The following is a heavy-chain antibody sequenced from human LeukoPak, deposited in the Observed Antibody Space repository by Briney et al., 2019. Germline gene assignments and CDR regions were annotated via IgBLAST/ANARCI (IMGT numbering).Heavy chain of an antibody. CDR3: VRHLPNRGSYGMDV. D-gene: IGHD1-26*01. V-gene: IGHV4-59*08. CDR2: IHYSGTT. Sequence: SETLSLICTVSGASSTSYYWSWIRQPPGKGLEWMGYIHYSGTTNYNPTVTTRVTFSVDTSKAQVSLKLRSVTAADTAVYYCVRHLPNRGSYGMDVWDQGTTVTVSS. J-gene: IGHJ6*02. CDR1: GASSTSYY.